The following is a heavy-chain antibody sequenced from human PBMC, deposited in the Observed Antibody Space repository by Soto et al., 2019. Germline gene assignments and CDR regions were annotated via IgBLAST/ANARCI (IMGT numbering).Heavy chain of an antibody. J-gene: IGHJ4*02. CDR3: ARGAPYCSGGSCYAVY. CDR2: IIPIFGTA. CDR1: GGTFSSYS. V-gene: IGHV1-69*06. D-gene: IGHD2-15*01. Sequence: SVKVSCKASGGTFSSYSISWVRQAPGQGLEWMGGIIPIFGTANYAQKFQGRVTITADKSTSTAYMELSSLRSEDTAVYYCARGAPYCSGGSCYAVYWGQGTLVTVSS.